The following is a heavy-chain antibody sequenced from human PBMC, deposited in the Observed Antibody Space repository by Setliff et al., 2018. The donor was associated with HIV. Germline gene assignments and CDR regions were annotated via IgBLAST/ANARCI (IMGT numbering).Heavy chain of an antibody. D-gene: IGHD6-6*01. Sequence: SETLSLTCAVYGGSFSGYYWTWIRQSPSGLEGIGEINHRGIANSSPSLKSRVTISIDTSKNQFSLRLTSVTAADTALYYCARAQIAAPRPYEYWGQGTLVTVSS. CDR1: GGSFSGYY. CDR3: ARAQIAAPRPYEY. V-gene: IGHV4-34*01. CDR2: INHRGIA. J-gene: IGHJ4*02.